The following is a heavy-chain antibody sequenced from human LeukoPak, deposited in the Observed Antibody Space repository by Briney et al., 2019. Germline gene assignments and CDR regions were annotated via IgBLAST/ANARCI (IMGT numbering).Heavy chain of an antibody. Sequence: PGGSLRLSCAASGFTFSSYAMSWVRQAPGKGLEWVSAISGSGGSTYYADSVKGRFTISRDNSKNTLYLQMNSLRAEDTAVYYYAKDLSSGSGWYPYYFDYWGQGTLVTVSS. CDR1: GFTFSSYA. V-gene: IGHV3-23*01. CDR3: AKDLSSGSGWYPYYFDY. J-gene: IGHJ4*02. CDR2: ISGSGGST. D-gene: IGHD6-19*01.